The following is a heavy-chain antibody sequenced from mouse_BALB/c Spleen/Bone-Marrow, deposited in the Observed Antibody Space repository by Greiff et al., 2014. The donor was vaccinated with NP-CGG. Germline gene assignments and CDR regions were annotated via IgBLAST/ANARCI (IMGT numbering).Heavy chain of an antibody. J-gene: IGHJ4*01. CDR1: GYTFTDYT. CDR3: ARHEEGGYDYDVGSYAMDY. V-gene: IGHV1-62-2*01. CDR2: FYPGSNSI. D-gene: IGHD2-4*01. Sequence: QVQLQQPGAGLVKPGASVKLSCKASGYTFTDYTIHWVKQRSGQGLEWIGWFYPGSNSIKYNEKFKDKATLTADESSSTVYMELGRLTSEDSAVYFCARHEEGGYDYDVGSYAMDYWGQGTSVTVSS.